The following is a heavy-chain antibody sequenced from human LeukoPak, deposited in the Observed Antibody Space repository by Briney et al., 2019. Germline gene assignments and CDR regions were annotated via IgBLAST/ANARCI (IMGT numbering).Heavy chain of an antibody. CDR3: ARDLGGYSGYRASCDY. CDR1: GYTFTGYY. Sequence: ASVKVSCETSGYTFTGYYLHWVRQAPGQGLEWMGWINPNNGGTNYAQKFQGRVTMTRDTSISAAYMELTRLRSDDTAVYYCARDLGGYSGYRASCDYWGQGTLVTVSS. D-gene: IGHD5-12*01. V-gene: IGHV1-2*02. CDR2: INPNNGGT. J-gene: IGHJ4*02.